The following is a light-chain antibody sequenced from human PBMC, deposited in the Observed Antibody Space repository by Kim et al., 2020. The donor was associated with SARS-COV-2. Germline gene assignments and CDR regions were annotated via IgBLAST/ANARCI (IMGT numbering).Light chain of an antibody. CDR1: QRISSY. Sequence: SASVGDRVTITCRASQRISSYLNWYQHKPGKAPKLLIYSASSLQSGVPSRFSGSGSGTDFTLTISSLQPEDFATYYCQQSYSTPRTFGQGTKLEI. CDR3: QQSYSTPRT. V-gene: IGKV1-39*01. J-gene: IGKJ2*01. CDR2: SAS.